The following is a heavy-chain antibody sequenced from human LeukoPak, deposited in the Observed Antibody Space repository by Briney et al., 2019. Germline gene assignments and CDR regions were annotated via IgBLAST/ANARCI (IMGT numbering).Heavy chain of an antibody. D-gene: IGHD6-13*01. CDR1: GFTFSSYS. V-gene: IGHV3-21*01. CDR2: ISSSSSYI. CDR3: ARVSIAAAGTFDY. J-gene: IGHJ4*02. Sequence: GGSLRLSCAASGFTFSSYSMNWVRQAPGKGLEWVSSISSSSSYIYYADSVKGRFTISRHNAKNSLYLQMNSLRAEDTAVYYCARVSIAAAGTFDYWGQGTLVTVSS.